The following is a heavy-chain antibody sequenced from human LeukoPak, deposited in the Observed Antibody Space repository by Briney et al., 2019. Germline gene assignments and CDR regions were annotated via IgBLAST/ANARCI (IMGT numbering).Heavy chain of an antibody. CDR3: ARDQDSSGYYLDY. Sequence: PSETPSLTCTVSGGSISSYYWSWIRQPPGKGLEWIGYIYYSGSTNYNPSLKSRVTISVDTSKNQFSLKLSSVTAADTAVYYCARDQDSSGYYLDYWGQGTLVTVSS. V-gene: IGHV4-59*01. D-gene: IGHD3-22*01. CDR1: GGSISSYY. J-gene: IGHJ4*02. CDR2: IYYSGST.